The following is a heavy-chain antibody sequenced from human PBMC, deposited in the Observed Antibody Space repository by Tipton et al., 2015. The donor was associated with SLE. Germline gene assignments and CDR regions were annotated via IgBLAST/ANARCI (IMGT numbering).Heavy chain of an antibody. J-gene: IGHJ5*02. CDR3: ARASSGSDNWFDP. CDR2: IYSGGSST. V-gene: IGHV3-23*03. CDR1: GFNFSSYA. D-gene: IGHD3-3*01. Sequence: GSLRLSCAASGFNFSSYAMSWVRQAPGKGLEWVSVIYSGGSSTYYADSVKGRFTISRDNSKNTLYLQMNSLRAEDTAVYYCARASSGSDNWFDPWGQGTLVTVSS.